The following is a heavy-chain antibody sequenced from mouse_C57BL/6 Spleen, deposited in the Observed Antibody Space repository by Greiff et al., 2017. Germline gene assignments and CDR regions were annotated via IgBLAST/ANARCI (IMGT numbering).Heavy chain of an antibody. CDR2: IDPSDSYT. J-gene: IGHJ2*01. D-gene: IGHD1-1*01. V-gene: IGHV1-50*01. CDR3: ARSSGYGSSYYFDY. CDR1: GYTFTSYW. Sequence: QVQLQQPGAELVKPGASVKLSCKASGYTFTSYWMQWVKQRPGQGLEWIGEIDPSDSYTTYNQKFKGKATLTVDTSSSTAYMQLSSLTSEDSAVYYCARSSGYGSSYYFDYWGQGTTLTVSS.